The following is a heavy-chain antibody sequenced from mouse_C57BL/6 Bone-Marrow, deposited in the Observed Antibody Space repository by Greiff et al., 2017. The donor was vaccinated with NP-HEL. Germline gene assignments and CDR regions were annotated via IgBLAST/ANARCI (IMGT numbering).Heavy chain of an antibody. D-gene: IGHD3-3*01. CDR1: GYSITSGYY. Sequence: EVKLLESGPGLVKPSQSLSLTCSVTGYSITSGYYWNWIRQFPGNKLEWMGYISYDGSNNYNPYLKNRISITRDTSQNQSFLQLNSVTTEDTATFYCSRVLTWRAYYFDDGGQGTTLTVAS. J-gene: IGHJ2*01. CDR2: ISYDGSN. V-gene: IGHV3-6*01. CDR3: SRVLTWRAYYFDD.